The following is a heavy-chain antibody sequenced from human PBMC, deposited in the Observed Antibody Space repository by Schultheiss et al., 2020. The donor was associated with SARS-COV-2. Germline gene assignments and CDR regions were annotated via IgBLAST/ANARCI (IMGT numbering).Heavy chain of an antibody. CDR1: GFTFSSYS. CDR2: ISSSSSYI. D-gene: IGHD3-3*01. Sequence: GGSLRLSCAASGFTFSSYSMNWVRQAPGKGLEWVSSISSSSSYIYYADSVKGRFTISRDNAKNSLYLQMNSLRAEDTAVYYCARGGYYDFWSGYSWDYWSQGTLVTVSS. CDR3: ARGGYYDFWSGYSWDY. J-gene: IGHJ4*02. V-gene: IGHV3-21*01.